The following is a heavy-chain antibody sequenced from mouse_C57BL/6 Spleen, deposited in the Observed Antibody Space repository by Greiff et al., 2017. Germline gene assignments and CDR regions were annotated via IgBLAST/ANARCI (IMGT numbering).Heavy chain of an antibody. CDR3: ARRGGYDYYWFAY. CDR2: INPYNGGT. Sequence: VQLQQSGPVLVKPGASVKMSCKASGYTFTDYYMNWVKQSHGKSLEWIGVINPYNGGTSSNQQFKGKATLTVDKSSSTAYMELNSLTSADSAVYSGARRGGYDYYWFAYWGKGTLVTVAA. J-gene: IGHJ3*01. CDR1: GYTFTDYY. D-gene: IGHD2-4*01. V-gene: IGHV1-19*01.